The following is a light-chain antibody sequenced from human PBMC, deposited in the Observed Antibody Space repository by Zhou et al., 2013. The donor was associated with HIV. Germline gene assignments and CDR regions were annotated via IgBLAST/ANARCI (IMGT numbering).Light chain of an antibody. CDR2: DAS. Sequence: EIVLTQSPATLSLSPGERATLSCRASQSVSSYLAWYQQKPGQAPRLLIYDASNRATGIPARFSGSGSGTDFTLTISSLEPEDFAVFYCQHYGVSSWTFGQGTKVEI. CDR3: QHYGVSSWT. V-gene: IGKV3-11*01. J-gene: IGKJ1*01. CDR1: QSVSSY.